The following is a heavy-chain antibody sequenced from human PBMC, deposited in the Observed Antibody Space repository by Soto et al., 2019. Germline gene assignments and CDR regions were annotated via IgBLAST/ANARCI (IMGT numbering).Heavy chain of an antibody. CDR1: GYTFTDYN. D-gene: IGHD1-1*01. Sequence: SVKVSCKASGYTFTDYNLHWVRQAPGQGLEWMGSINPRNGDAVSAQKFEDRVTMTRDASITTVYMQLIRLTSADTAVYYCARHRFTSGSDYFDYWGQGTLVTVSS. CDR2: INPRNGDA. V-gene: IGHV1-2*02. J-gene: IGHJ4*02. CDR3: ARHRFTSGSDYFDY.